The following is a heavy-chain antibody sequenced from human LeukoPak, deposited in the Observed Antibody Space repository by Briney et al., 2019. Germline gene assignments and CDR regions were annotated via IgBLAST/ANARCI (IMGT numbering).Heavy chain of an antibody. V-gene: IGHV1-69*05. CDR1: GGTFSSYA. Sequence: SVKVSCKASGGTFSSYAISWVRQAPGQGLEWMGGIIPIFGTANYAQKFQGRVTITTDESTSTAYMELSSLRSEDTAVYYCATVAGYYYYYYMNVWGKGTTVTVSS. CDR3: ATVAGYYYYYYMNV. D-gene: IGHD6-19*01. J-gene: IGHJ6*03. CDR2: IIPIFGTA.